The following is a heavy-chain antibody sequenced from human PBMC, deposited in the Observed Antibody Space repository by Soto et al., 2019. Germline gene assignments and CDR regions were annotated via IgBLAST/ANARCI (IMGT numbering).Heavy chain of an antibody. Sequence: QVQLQESGPGLVKPSQTLSLTCTVSGGSISSGGFYWSWIRQLPGKGLEWIGFIYSNGNSYYNPTLKSRVNISLDTSMNKFSLKISSVTVADTAVYYCARDGRTSGYYLDFWGQGTLVTVSP. V-gene: IGHV4-31*03. CDR2: IYSNGNS. J-gene: IGHJ4*02. CDR1: GGSISSGGFY. CDR3: ARDGRTSGYYLDF. D-gene: IGHD3-22*01.